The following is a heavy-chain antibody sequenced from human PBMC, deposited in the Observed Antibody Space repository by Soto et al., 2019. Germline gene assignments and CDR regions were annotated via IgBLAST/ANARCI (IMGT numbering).Heavy chain of an antibody. Sequence: SETLSLTCTGSGASMSRYDWSWIRQSPGKGLEWIGYLYNTGSTIYNPSLKSRVTISVDTSKNQFSLKMNSVTAADTAVYYCARDLWGYCGVDCSXLAVWGHGPTVIVS. J-gene: IGHJ6*02. CDR3: ARDLWGYCGVDCSXLAV. CDR1: GASMSRYD. V-gene: IGHV4-59*01. CDR2: LYNTGST. D-gene: IGHD2-21*02.